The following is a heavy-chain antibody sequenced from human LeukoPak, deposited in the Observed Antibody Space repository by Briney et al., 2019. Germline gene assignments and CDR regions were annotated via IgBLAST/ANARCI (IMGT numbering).Heavy chain of an antibody. J-gene: IGHJ4*02. CDR1: GFTFSSYS. V-gene: IGHV3-21*01. D-gene: IGHD2-15*01. CDR2: ISSSSSYI. Sequence: GGSLRLSCAASGFTFSSYSMNWVRRAPGKGLEWVSSISSSSSYIYYADSVKGRFTISRDNSKNTLYLQMNSLRAEDTAVYYCASTEARSGGSGVPYYFDYWGQGTLVTVSS. CDR3: ASTEARSGGSGVPYYFDY.